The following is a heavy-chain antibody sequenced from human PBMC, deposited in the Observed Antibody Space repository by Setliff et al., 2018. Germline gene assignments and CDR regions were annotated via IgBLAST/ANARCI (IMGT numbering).Heavy chain of an antibody. Sequence: PGGSLRLSCAASGFTFSTHSMNWVRQAPGKGLEWVSSISRSSTYIYYADSMKGRFTISRDNSKNTLYLQMNSLRAEDTAMYYCAREATWGGYSYGYIDYWGQGTLVTVSS. J-gene: IGHJ4*02. D-gene: IGHD5-18*01. CDR3: AREATWGGYSYGYIDY. CDR1: GFTFSTHS. CDR2: ISRSSTYI. V-gene: IGHV3-21*01.